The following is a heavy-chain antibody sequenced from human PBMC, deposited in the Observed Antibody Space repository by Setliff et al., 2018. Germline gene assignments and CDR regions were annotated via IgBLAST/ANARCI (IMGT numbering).Heavy chain of an antibody. CDR1: GGSISGHY. Sequence: SSETLSLTCTVSGGSISGHYWTWIRQPAGKGLEWIGRLYTSGDTNYNPSLKSRVSMSIDTSKNQFSLKLSSVTAADTAVYFCARMSGFQYIDVWDKGTTVTVSS. CDR2: LYTSGDT. CDR3: ARMSGFQYIDV. D-gene: IGHD3-3*01. V-gene: IGHV4-4*07. J-gene: IGHJ6*03.